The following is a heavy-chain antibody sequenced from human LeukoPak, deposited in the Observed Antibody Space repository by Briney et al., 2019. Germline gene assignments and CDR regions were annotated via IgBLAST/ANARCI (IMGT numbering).Heavy chain of an antibody. Sequence: ASVNVSCKTSGYTFTSSHAHWVRQAPGQGLEWMGIINCGDGYTNYAQKFQGRVSVTADTSTSTLYMELSRLTTEDTAIYYCARDRGGSYSIDYWGQGTLITVSS. CDR3: ARDRGGSYSIDY. J-gene: IGHJ4*02. V-gene: IGHV1-46*01. CDR2: INCGDGYT. D-gene: IGHD1-26*01. CDR1: GYTFTSSH.